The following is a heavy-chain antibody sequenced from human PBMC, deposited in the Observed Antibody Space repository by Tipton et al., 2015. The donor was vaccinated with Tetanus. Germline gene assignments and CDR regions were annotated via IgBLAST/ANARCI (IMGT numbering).Heavy chain of an antibody. D-gene: IGHD6-25*01. J-gene: IGHJ4*02. CDR2: ISGSGGTT. CDR3: TSGAALDY. V-gene: IGHV3-23*01. Sequence: SLRLSCEASGFTFDTYAMSWVRQAPGRGLEWVAAISGSGGTTNYADSVKGRFIVARDNSKNTLSLQLNSLRVDDTAVYYCTSGAALDYWGQGTLVTVSS. CDR1: GFTFDTYA.